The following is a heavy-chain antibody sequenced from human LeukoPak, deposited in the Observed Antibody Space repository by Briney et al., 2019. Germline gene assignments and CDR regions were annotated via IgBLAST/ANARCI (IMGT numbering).Heavy chain of an antibody. CDR1: GFTFTNYG. V-gene: IGHV3-30*03. CDR3: APDEGGDYVGLDY. D-gene: IGHD4-17*01. Sequence: GGSLRLSCAASGFTFTNYGIHWVRQAPGKGLEWVALISYDGNNKYYADAVRGQFTISRDNSKNTLYLQMSSLRTEDTAMYYCAPDEGGDYVGLDYWGRGTLVTVSS. J-gene: IGHJ4*02. CDR2: ISYDGNNK.